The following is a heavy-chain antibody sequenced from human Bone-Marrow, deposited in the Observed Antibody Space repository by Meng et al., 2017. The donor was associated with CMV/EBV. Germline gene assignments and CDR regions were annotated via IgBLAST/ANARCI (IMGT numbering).Heavy chain of an antibody. V-gene: IGHV4-4*02. J-gene: IGHJ4*02. CDR1: GGSVSSSNW. CDR2: IYQSGST. Sequence: SETLSLTCAVSGGSVSSSNWWSWVRQPPGKGLEWIGEIYQSGSTNYNPSLKSRVTISVDTSKNQFSLKLSSVTAADTAVYYCARGSPNNGWYQIDYWGQGTLVTVSS. CDR3: ARGSPNNGWYQIDY. D-gene: IGHD6-19*01.